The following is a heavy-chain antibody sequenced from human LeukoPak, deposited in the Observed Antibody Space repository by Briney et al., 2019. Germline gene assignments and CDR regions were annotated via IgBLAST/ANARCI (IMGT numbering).Heavy chain of an antibody. J-gene: IGHJ5*02. CDR2: IRYDGSNK. CDR1: GFTFTSYS. D-gene: IGHD3-9*01. V-gene: IGHV3-30*02. CDR3: AKDWPGVFRYFDWPAPNWFDP. Sequence: PGGSLRLSCAAPGFTFTSYSIHWVRQAPGKGLEWVAFIRYDGSNKYYADSVKGRFTISRDNSKNTLYLQMNSLRSEDTAVDYWAKDWPGVFRYFDWPAPNWFDPWGQGTLVTVSS.